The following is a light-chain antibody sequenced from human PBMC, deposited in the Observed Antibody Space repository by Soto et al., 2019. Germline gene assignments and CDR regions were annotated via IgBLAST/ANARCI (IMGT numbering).Light chain of an antibody. Sequence: EIQLTQSPSFLSASVGDRVTITCRASQGISNHLAWYQQKPGKAPKLLIYAASTLQSGVPSRFSGSGSGIEFTLTISSLQPEDFATYYCQHLNSYPITVGQGTRLEIK. CDR3: QHLNSYPIT. J-gene: IGKJ5*01. CDR2: AAS. CDR1: QGISNH. V-gene: IGKV1-9*01.